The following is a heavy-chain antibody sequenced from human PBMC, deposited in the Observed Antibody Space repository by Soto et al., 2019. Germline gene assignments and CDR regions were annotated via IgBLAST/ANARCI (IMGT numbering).Heavy chain of an antibody. Sequence: ASVKVSCKASGYTFTGYYMHWVRQAPGQGLEWMGWINPNSGGTNYAQKFQGRVTMTRDTSISTAYMELSRLRSDDTAVYYCARVPRIAAAGKGYFDYWGQGTLVTVSS. CDR2: INPNSGGT. D-gene: IGHD6-13*01. CDR1: GYTFTGYY. CDR3: ARVPRIAAAGKGYFDY. J-gene: IGHJ4*02. V-gene: IGHV1-2*02.